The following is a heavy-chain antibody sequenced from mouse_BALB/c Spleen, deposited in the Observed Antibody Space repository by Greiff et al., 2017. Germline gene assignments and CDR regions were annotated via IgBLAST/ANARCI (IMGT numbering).Heavy chain of an antibody. J-gene: IGHJ4*01. V-gene: IGHV5-12-1*01. Sequence: VESGGGLVKPGGSLKLSCAASGFAFSSYDMSWVRQTPEKRLEWVAYISSGGGSTYYPDTVKGRFTISRDNAKNTLYLQMSSLKSEDTAMYYCGRRGDAMDYWGQGTSVTVSS. CDR1: GFAFSSYD. CDR2: ISSGGGST. CDR3: GRRGDAMDY.